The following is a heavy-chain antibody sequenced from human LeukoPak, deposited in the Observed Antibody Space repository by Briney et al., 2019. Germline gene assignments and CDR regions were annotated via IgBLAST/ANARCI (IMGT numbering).Heavy chain of an antibody. CDR1: GFTFSIYR. J-gene: IGHJ4*02. CDR2: ISSCSNYI. CDR3: ARANGGGDY. Sequence: GGSLRLSCTASGFTFSIYRMNWVRQAPGKGLEWVSSISSCSNYIYYAESVKGRFTISRDNAEKSLYLQMNSLRAEDTALYYCARANGGGDYWGQGTLVTVSS. V-gene: IGHV3-21*01. D-gene: IGHD4-17*01.